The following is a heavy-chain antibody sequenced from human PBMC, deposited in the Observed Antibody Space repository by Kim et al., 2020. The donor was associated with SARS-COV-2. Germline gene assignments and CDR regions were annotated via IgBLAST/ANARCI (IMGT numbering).Heavy chain of an antibody. D-gene: IGHD2-2*01. CDR1: GGTFSSYA. V-gene: IGHV1-69*13. Sequence: SVKVSCKASGGTFSSYAISWVRQAPGQGLEWMGGIIPIFGTANYAQKFQGRVTITADESTSTAYMELSSLRSEDTAVYYCARDSTLKYHQVDYYYYGMDVWGQGTTVTVSS. J-gene: IGHJ6*02. CDR3: ARDSTLKYHQVDYYYYGMDV. CDR2: IIPIFGTA.